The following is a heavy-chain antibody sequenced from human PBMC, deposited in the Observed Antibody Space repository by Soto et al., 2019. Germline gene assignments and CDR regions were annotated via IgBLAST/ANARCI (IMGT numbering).Heavy chain of an antibody. CDR3: ARDLVSSGWYLRSY. CDR2: ISAYNGNT. CDR1: GYTFTSYG. D-gene: IGHD6-19*01. Sequence: ASVKVSCKASGYTFTSYGISWVRQAPGQGLEWMGWISAYNGNTNYAQKLQGRVTMTTDTSTSTAYMELRSLRSDDAAVYYCARDLVSSGWYLRSYWGQGTLVTVSS. V-gene: IGHV1-18*01. J-gene: IGHJ4*02.